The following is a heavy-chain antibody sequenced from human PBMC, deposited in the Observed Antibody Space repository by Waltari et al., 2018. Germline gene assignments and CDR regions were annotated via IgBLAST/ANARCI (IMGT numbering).Heavy chain of an antibody. Sequence: QVQLVQSGAEMKKPGASVTLSCKASGYTVFAYPIHWVRQAPGPRLEWMGWITGNDNTKYSQRFQGRVTMTRDRSASTTYMDLSTLRSEDTAVYYCASGRERSYGSANYYQLDYWGQGTLVTVSS. CDR1: GYTVFAYP. CDR3: ASGRERSYGSANYYQLDY. J-gene: IGHJ4*02. CDR2: ITGNDNT. V-gene: IGHV1-3*01. D-gene: IGHD3-10*01.